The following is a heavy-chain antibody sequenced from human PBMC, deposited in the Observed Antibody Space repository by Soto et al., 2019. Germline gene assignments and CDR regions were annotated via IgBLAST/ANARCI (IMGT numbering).Heavy chain of an antibody. D-gene: IGHD6-19*01. J-gene: IGHJ6*02. Sequence: GGSLRLSCAAAGFTFSSYAMSWVRQAPGKGLEWVSAISGSGGSTYYADSVKGRFTISRDNSKNTLYLQMNSLRAEDTAVYYCAKDQPSSRWQWLVRPDGMDVWGQGTTVTVSS. V-gene: IGHV3-23*01. CDR3: AKDQPSSRWQWLVRPDGMDV. CDR2: ISGSGGST. CDR1: GFTFSSYA.